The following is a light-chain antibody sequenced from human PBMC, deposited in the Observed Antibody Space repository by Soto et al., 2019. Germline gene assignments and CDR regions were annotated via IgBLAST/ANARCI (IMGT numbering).Light chain of an antibody. CDR1: QSVAKY. CDR2: TAS. Sequence: DIQMTQSPSSLTASVGDRVTITCRATQSVAKYVNWYQQKPGKAPNLLIYTASKLQTGIPSRFTGSGSATDFTLTISSLQPEDFASYYCQQSYSTPWTFGQRTKVEIK. CDR3: QQSYSTPWT. J-gene: IGKJ1*01. V-gene: IGKV1-39*01.